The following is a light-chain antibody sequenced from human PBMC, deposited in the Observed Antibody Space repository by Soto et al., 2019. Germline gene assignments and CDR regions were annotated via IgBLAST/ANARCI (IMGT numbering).Light chain of an antibody. Sequence: AIRMTQSPSSFSASTGDRVTITCRASQGISSYLAWYQQKPGKAPKLLIYAASTLQSGVPSRFSGSGSGTDFILTISCLQSEDFATYYCQQYNSYSQTFGQGTKVDIK. CDR3: QQYNSYSQT. J-gene: IGKJ1*01. CDR1: QGISSY. CDR2: AAS. V-gene: IGKV1-8*01.